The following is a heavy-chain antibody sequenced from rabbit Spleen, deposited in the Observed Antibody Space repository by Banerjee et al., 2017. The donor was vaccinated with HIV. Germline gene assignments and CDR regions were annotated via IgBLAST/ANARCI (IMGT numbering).Heavy chain of an antibody. CDR3: ARDTSSSFSIYGMDL. Sequence: EQLEESGGGLVKPEGSLTLTCKASGVSLNDKDVMCWVRQAPGKGLEWIACINIVTGKSVYASWAKGRFTMSRTSSTTVTLQMTSLTAADTAIYFCARDTSSSFSIYGMDLWGPGTLVTVS. CDR2: INIVTGKS. J-gene: IGHJ6*01. V-gene: IGHV1S45*01. D-gene: IGHD1-1*01. CDR1: GVSLNDKDV.